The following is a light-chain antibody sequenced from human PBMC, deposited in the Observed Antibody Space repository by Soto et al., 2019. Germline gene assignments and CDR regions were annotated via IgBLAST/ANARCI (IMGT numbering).Light chain of an antibody. V-gene: IGLV1-44*01. CDR2: TFA. CDR1: SSNIGSNA. J-gene: IGLJ3*02. Sequence: QSVLTQPPSASGTPGQRVTISSSGSSSNIGSNAVNWYQQLPGTAPKLLIYTFAQRPSGVPDRFSGSKSGTSASLAISGLQSEDEADYYCASWDVSLNAWVFGGGTKVTVL. CDR3: ASWDVSLNAWV.